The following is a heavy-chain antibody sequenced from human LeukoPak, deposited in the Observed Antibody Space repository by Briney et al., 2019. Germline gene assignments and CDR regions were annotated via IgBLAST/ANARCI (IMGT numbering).Heavy chain of an antibody. Sequence: ASVKVSCKASGYTFTDYYMHWVRQAPGQGFEWMGWINPNDGDTNYAQKFQGGVTMTRDTSISTAHMEVSRLRSDDTAVYYCARANFLYCSSSTCLFDYWGQGTLVTVSS. V-gene: IGHV1-2*02. CDR1: GYTFTDYY. CDR3: ARANFLYCSSSTCLFDY. J-gene: IGHJ4*02. D-gene: IGHD2-2*01. CDR2: INPNDGDT.